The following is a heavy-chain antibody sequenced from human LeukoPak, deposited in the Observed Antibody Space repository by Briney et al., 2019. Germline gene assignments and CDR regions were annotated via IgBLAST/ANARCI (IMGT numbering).Heavy chain of an antibody. CDR2: IYTSGST. CDR3: AMRERLTAAFDY. V-gene: IGHV4-61*02. CDR1: GGSISSASYY. D-gene: IGHD6-13*01. Sequence: SETLSLTCTVSGGSISSASYYWSWIRQPAGKGLEWIGRIYTSGSTNYNPSLKSRVTISVDTSKNQFSLKLSSVTAADTAVYYCAMRERLTAAFDYWGQGTLVTVSS. J-gene: IGHJ4*02.